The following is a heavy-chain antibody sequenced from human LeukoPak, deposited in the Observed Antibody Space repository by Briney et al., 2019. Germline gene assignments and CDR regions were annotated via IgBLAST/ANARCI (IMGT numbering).Heavy chain of an antibody. V-gene: IGHV3-23*01. CDR2: ISGGGGST. CDR3: AKGSGINHYHWIDP. J-gene: IGHJ5*02. CDR1: GFTFSNAW. Sequence: GGSLRLSCAASGFTFSNAWMSWVRQAPGKGLEWVSGISGGGGSTYYADSVKGRFTISRDNSKNTLYLQMDSLRAEDTALYYCAKGSGINHYHWIDPWGQGTLVTVSS. D-gene: IGHD1-14*01.